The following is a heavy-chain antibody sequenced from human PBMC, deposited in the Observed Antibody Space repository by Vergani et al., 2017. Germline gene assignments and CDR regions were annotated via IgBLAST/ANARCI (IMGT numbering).Heavy chain of an antibody. CDR3: VRDRGLCAGGRCYTEAWDY. CDR2: ISFDGTNE. J-gene: IGHJ4*02. CDR1: GFNFDYYT. Sequence: VQLVESGGGLVKPGGSMRLSCAASGFNFDYYTMNWVRQAPGKGLEWVVGISFDGTNEYYPDLVKGRFTISRDIAKNTLYLQVRSLRLEDTGVYHCVRDRGLCAGGRCYTEAWDYWGQGTPVTVSS. V-gene: IGHV3-30*03. D-gene: IGHD2-2*02.